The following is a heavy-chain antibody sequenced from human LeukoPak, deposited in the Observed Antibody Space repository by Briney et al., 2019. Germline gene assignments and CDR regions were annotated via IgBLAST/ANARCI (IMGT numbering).Heavy chain of an antibody. CDR3: ARDEEYSSSRPGY. Sequence: SETLSLTCTVSGGSINNDNYSWAWIPQPPGKGLEWIATIYYSGGTYYTPSLKSRVTISVDTSKNQFSLKLSSVTAADTAVYYCARDEEYSSSRPGYWGQGTLVTVSS. V-gene: IGHV4-39*07. D-gene: IGHD6-6*01. J-gene: IGHJ4*02. CDR2: IYYSGGT. CDR1: GGSINNDNYS.